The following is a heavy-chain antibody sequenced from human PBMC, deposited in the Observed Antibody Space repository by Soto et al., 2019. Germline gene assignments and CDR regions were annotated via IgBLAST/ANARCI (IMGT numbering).Heavy chain of an antibody. Sequence: QLRLQESGSGLVKPSQTLSLTCTVSGGSLSSGSFSWGWIRQPPGKGLEWIGYINYSGNTYYNPSLRRRVTISRDMSTNQFSLKLGSVTAADTAVYYCARGGGPTDYVANYYFDYWGRGTLVTVSS. V-gene: IGHV4-30-2*01. D-gene: IGHD4-17*01. CDR3: ARGGGPTDYVANYYFDY. J-gene: IGHJ4*02. CDR1: GGSLSSGSFS. CDR2: INYSGNT.